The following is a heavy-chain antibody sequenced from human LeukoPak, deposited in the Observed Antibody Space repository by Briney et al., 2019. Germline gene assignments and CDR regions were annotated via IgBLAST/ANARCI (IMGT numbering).Heavy chain of an antibody. CDR2: INPSGGST. CDR3: ARGGEDYGDYDGWFDP. D-gene: IGHD4-17*01. J-gene: IGHJ5*02. V-gene: IGHV1-46*01. Sequence: GASVKVSCKASGYTFTGYYMHWVRQAPGKGLEWMGIINPSGGSTSYAQKFQGRVTMTRDTSTSTVYMELSSLRSEDTAVYYCARGGEDYGDYDGWFDPWGQGTLVTVSS. CDR1: GYTFTGYY.